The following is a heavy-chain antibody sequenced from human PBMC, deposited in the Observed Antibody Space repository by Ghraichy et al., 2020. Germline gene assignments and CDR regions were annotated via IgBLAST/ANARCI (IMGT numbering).Heavy chain of an antibody. D-gene: IGHD2-2*01. CDR3: SREGTSSKDDL. CDR2: IYHTGTT. CDR1: GGSISSFNW. Sequence: TLSLTCAVSGGSISSFNWWSWVRQSPGKGLEWIGKIYHTGTTNYNPSLKSRLTISVDRSSNQFSLNLTSVTAADTAVYYCSREGTSSKDDLWGQGTLVTVSS. V-gene: IGHV4-4*02. J-gene: IGHJ5*02.